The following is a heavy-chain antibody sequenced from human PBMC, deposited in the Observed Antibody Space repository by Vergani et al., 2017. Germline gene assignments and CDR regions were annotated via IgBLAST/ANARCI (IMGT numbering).Heavy chain of an antibody. J-gene: IGHJ5*02. CDR1: GSTVSGNY. D-gene: IGHD3-10*01. CDR3: ARGNYYGSGTYGDP. Sequence: ELQLVESGGGLVQPGGSLRLSCAASGSTVSGNYMTWVRQAPGKGLEWVSHIYSGDETYYADSVEGRVTISRDTSKNTLHLQINHLRVEDTAVYYCARGNYYGSGTYGDPWGQGTLGTVSS. V-gene: IGHV3-66*02. CDR2: IYSGDET.